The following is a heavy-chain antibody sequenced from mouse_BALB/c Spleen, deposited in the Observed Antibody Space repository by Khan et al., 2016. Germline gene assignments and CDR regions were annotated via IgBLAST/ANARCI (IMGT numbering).Heavy chain of an antibody. CDR2: INPDSSTI. Sequence: EVQLQESGGGLVQPGGSLKLSCAASGFDFSRYWMSWVRQAPGKGLEWIGEINPDSSTINYTPSLKDKFIISRDNATNTLYLQMSNVRSEDTALYYGARAGYYGYLAYWGQGTLVTVSA. V-gene: IGHV4-1*02. D-gene: IGHD1-1*01. CDR3: ARAGYYGYLAY. J-gene: IGHJ3*01. CDR1: GFDFSRYW.